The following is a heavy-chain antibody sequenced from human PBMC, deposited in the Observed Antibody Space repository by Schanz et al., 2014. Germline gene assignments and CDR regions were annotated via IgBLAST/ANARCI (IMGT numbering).Heavy chain of an antibody. V-gene: IGHV3-11*05. CDR3: AREQIMAAAGLVDY. J-gene: IGHJ4*01. CDR2: ISSGSSYA. CDR1: GFTFRDYY. D-gene: IGHD6-13*01. Sequence: QVQLVESGGGLVKPGGSLRLSCAASGFTFRDYYMSWIHQAPGKGLEWVSDISSGSSYANYADSVKGRFTISRDNAKNSLYLQMNSLRAEDTAVYYCAREQIMAAAGLVDYWGHGTLVTVSS.